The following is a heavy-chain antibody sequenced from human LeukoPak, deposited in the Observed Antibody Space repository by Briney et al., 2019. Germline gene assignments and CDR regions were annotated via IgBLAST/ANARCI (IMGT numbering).Heavy chain of an antibody. V-gene: IGHV3-23*01. CDR1: GLSFSSFA. CDR2: IRGNGET. Sequence: PGGSLRLSCAASGLSFSSFAMSWVRQGPARGLEWVSSIRGNGETSYADFVKGRFTLSSDISRNTVYFQLNNLRVEDTAIYYCARASWVSSTDAVRWGQGTLVTVSS. D-gene: IGHD3-16*01. J-gene: IGHJ4*02. CDR3: ARASWVSSTDAVR.